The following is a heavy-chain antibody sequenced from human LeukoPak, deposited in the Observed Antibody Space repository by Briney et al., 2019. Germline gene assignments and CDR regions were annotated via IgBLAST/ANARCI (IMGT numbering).Heavy chain of an antibody. V-gene: IGHV4-4*07. CDR1: GGSISSYY. Sequence: SETLSLTCTVSGGSISSYYWSWIRQPAGKGLGWIGRIYTSGSTNYNPSLKSRVTMSVDTSKNQFSLKLSSVTAADTAVYYCARDRDPHFDYWGQGTLVTVSS. D-gene: IGHD3-10*01. CDR2: IYTSGST. CDR3: ARDRDPHFDY. J-gene: IGHJ4*02.